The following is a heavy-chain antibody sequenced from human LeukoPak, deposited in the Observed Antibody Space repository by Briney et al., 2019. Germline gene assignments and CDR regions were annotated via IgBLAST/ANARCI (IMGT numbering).Heavy chain of an antibody. V-gene: IGHV1-69*13. J-gene: IGHJ4*02. D-gene: IGHD4-11*01. CDR3: ARVNSNYYCDY. CDR1: GYTLTELS. CDR2: IIPIFGTA. Sequence: SVKVSCKVSGYTLTELSMHWVRQAPGQGLEWMGGIIPIFGTANYAQKFQGRVTITADESTSTAYMELSSLRSEDTAVYYCARVNSNYYCDYWGQGTLVTVSS.